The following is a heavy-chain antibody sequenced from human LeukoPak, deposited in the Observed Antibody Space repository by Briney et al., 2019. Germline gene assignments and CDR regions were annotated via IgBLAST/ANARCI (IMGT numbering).Heavy chain of an antibody. V-gene: IGHV6-1*01. D-gene: IGHD3-10*01. CDR1: GDSGSKNSAA. CDR3: ARGNLLLWFGELLGASYSWFDP. CDR2: TYYRSKWYH. J-gene: IGHJ5*02. Sequence: QTLSLACAISGDSGSKNSAAWKWIRQSPARGLEWLGRTYYRSKWYHEYAPSVKSRIAVNSDTSKNQFSLQLNSVTPEDTAVYFCARGNLLLWFGELLGASYSWFDPWGQGTLVTVSS.